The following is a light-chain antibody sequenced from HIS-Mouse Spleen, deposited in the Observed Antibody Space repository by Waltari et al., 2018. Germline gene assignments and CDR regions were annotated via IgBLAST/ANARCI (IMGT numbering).Light chain of an antibody. J-gene: IGLJ2*01. CDR3: YSTDSSGNHRV. V-gene: IGLV3-10*01. CDR2: AVS. CDR1: ALPKTY. Sequence: SYELTQPPSVSVSPGQTARITCSGDALPKTYAYWYQQKSGQAPVLVIYAVSNRPSGIPDGFSGSSSGTMATLTISGAQVEDEADYYCYSTDSSGNHRVFGGGTKLTVL.